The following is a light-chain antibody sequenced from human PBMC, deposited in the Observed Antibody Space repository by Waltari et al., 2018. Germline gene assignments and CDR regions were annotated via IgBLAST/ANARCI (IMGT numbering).Light chain of an antibody. CDR2: ECS. V-gene: IGLV2-23*01. J-gene: IGLJ3*02. Sequence: QSALTQPASVSGSPGQSLTISCTGTSSDVGSYNLVSWYQQHPGKAPKLMIYECSKRPSGVSNRFSGSKSGNTASLTISGLQAEDEADYYCCSYAGSSWVFGGGTKLTVL. CDR3: CSYAGSSWV. CDR1: SSDVGSYNL.